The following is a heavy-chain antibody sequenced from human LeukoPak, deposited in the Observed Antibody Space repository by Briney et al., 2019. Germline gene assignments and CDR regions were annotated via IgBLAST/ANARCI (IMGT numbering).Heavy chain of an antibody. Sequence: SETLSLTCTVSGGSISSSSYYWGWIRQPPGKGLEWIGSIYYSGSTYYNPSLKSRVTISVDTSKNQFSLKLSSVTAADTAVYYCARRRVPYSSGWYGDYWGQGTLVTVSS. CDR3: ARRRVPYSSGWYGDY. V-gene: IGHV4-39*01. D-gene: IGHD6-19*01. CDR2: IYYSGST. CDR1: GGSISSSSYY. J-gene: IGHJ4*02.